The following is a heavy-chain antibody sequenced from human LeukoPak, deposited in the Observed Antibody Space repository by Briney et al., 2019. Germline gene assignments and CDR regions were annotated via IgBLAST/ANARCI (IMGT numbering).Heavy chain of an antibody. J-gene: IGHJ6*02. D-gene: IGHD1-26*01. CDR1: GYTFTSYG. CDR3: AREGAPLYYGMDV. CDR2: ISAYNGNT. Sequence: GASVKVSCKASGYTFTSYGISWVRQAPGQGLEWMGWISAYNGNTNYAQKLQGRVTMTTDTSTSTAYMVLRSLRSDDTAVYYCAREGAPLYYGMDVWGQGTTVTVSS. V-gene: IGHV1-18*01.